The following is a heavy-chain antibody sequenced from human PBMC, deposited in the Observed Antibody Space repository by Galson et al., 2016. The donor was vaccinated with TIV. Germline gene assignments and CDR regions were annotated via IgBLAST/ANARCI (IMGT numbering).Heavy chain of an antibody. CDR3: ARVMSVTMIIGDNLDPFEF. CDR1: GYSFTSYH. Sequence: SVKVSCKASGYSFTSYHIHWVRQAPGQGLEWMGIINPSGGSASNAQKFQGRVTMTRDTSTSTVYMELSSLRSEDTAVYYCARVMSVTMIIGDNLDPFEFWGQGTMVTVSS. CDR2: INPSGGSA. V-gene: IGHV1-46*03. J-gene: IGHJ3*01. D-gene: IGHD3-22*01.